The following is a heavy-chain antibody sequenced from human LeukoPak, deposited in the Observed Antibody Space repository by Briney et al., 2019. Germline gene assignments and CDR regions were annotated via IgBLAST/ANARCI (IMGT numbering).Heavy chain of an antibody. D-gene: IGHD3-10*01. CDR3: ARAPAMVRGVGPRYYFDY. Sequence: PGGSLRLSCAASGFTFSSYWMSWVRQAPGKGLEWVANIKQDGSEKYYVDSVKGRFTISRDNAKNSLYLQMNSLRAEDTAVYYCARAPAMVRGVGPRYYFDYWGQGTLVTVSS. CDR2: IKQDGSEK. CDR1: GFTFSSYW. V-gene: IGHV3-7*01. J-gene: IGHJ4*02.